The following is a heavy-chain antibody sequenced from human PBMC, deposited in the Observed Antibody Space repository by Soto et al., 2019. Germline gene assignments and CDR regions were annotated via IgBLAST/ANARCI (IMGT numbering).Heavy chain of an antibody. Sequence: PGESLKISCKGSGYSFTSYWIGWVRQMAGKGLEWMGIIYSGDSDTRYSPSFQGQVTISADKAISTASLQWSSLKASDTAMYYCARLPNQLVADYCGKDFWDKGPTRAASS. CDR1: GYSFTSYW. J-gene: IGHJ6*04. CDR2: IYSGDSDT. D-gene: IGHD6-6*01. CDR3: ARLPNQLVADYCGKDF. V-gene: IGHV5-51*01.